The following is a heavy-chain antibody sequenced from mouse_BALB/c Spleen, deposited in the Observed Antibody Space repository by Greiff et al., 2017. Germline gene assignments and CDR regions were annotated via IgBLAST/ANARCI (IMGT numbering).Heavy chain of an antibody. Sequence: EVQLQQSGAELVKPGASVKLSCTASGFKIKDTYMHWVKQRPEQGLEWIGRIDPANGNTKYDPKFQGKATITADTSSNTAYLQLSSLTSEDTAVYYCARDGDYGGYAMDYWGQGTSVTVSS. CDR2: IDPANGNT. CDR1: GFKIKDTY. J-gene: IGHJ4*01. V-gene: IGHV14-3*02. CDR3: ARDGDYGGYAMDY. D-gene: IGHD2-13*01.